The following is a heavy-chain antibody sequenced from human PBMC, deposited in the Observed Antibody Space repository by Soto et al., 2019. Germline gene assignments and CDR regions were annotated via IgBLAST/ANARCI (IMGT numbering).Heavy chain of an antibody. D-gene: IGHD6-13*01. Sequence: GGSLRLSCAASGFTIRSFTMNWVRQAPGKGLEWVSTISSNSAYIYYTDALRGRFTISRDNAKNSLHLQMNSLRAEDTAVYYCTRDASRDSSARGWFDPWGPGTLVTVSS. CDR2: ISSNSAYI. V-gene: IGHV3-21*01. J-gene: IGHJ5*02. CDR3: TRDASRDSSARGWFDP. CDR1: GFTIRSFT.